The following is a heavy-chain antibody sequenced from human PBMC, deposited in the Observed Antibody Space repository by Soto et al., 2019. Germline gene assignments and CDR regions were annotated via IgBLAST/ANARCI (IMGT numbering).Heavy chain of an antibody. CDR1: GGSITSGGYS. CDR3: ARDYYGMDV. J-gene: IGHJ6*02. CDR2: TYQSGSA. Sequence: SETLSLTCTVSGGSITSGGYSWTWIRQSPGKGLEWIGYTYQSGSAYYNPSLKSRVTISVDRSKNQFSLNLTSVTAADTAVYYCARDYYGMDVWGQGTTVTVSS. V-gene: IGHV4-30-2*06.